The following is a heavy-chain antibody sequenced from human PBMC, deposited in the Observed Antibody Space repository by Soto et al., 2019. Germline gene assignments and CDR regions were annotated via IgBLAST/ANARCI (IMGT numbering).Heavy chain of an antibody. CDR1: GGSITSGGYS. CDR3: ARDYYGMDV. J-gene: IGHJ6*02. CDR2: TYQSGSA. Sequence: SETLSLTCTVSGGSITSGGYSWTWIRQSPGKGLEWIGYTYQSGSAYYNPSLKSRVTISVDRSKNQFSLNLTSVTAADTAVYYCARDYYGMDVWGQGTTVTVSS. V-gene: IGHV4-30-2*06.